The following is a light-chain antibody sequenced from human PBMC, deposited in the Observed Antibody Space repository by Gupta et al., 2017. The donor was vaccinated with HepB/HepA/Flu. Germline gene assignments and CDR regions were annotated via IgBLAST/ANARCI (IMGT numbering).Light chain of an antibody. J-gene: IGLJ2*01. CDR3: KVWDRHTSVLV. CDR1: KLGNKY. Sequence: SYDLNQAPSMSVSPGQTATITCSGDKLGNKYVDWYQLKTGPSPVLLIFQDRQRPSDVPDRFSGSNSGDTATLTISGPQAMDEADYYCKVWDRHTSVLVFGGGTRLTVL. V-gene: IGLV3-1*01. CDR2: QDR.